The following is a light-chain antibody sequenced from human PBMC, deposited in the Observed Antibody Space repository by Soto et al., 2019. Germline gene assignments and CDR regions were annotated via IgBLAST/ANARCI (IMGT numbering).Light chain of an antibody. CDR2: DAS. CDR3: QQYTDYPGT. J-gene: IGKJ1*01. V-gene: IGKV1-5*01. CDR1: QSVSTW. Sequence: DIQMTQSPSTLSASVGDRVTITCRASQSVSTWLAWYQQKPGKAPKVLIFDASTLESGVPSRYSGSGSGTECTLTISSLQPDDLATYYCQQYTDYPGTFGQGTKVEIK.